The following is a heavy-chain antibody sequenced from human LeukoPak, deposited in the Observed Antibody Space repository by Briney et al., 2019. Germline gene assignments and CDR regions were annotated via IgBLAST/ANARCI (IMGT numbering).Heavy chain of an antibody. J-gene: IGHJ4*02. Sequence: GGSLGLSCAASGFTFSDYYMSCISQAPGKGLEWVSYITSSSSYTNYADSVKGRFTISRDNAKNSLYLQMNSLRAEDTAVYYCARGSEFGEVDYWGQGTLVTVSS. CDR3: ARGSEFGEVDY. CDR1: GFTFSDYY. CDR2: ITSSSSYT. D-gene: IGHD3-10*01. V-gene: IGHV3-11*06.